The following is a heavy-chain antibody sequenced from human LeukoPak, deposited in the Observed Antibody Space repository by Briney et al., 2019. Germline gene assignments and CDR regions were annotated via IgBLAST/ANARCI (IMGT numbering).Heavy chain of an antibody. CDR2: ISGSGGST. V-gene: IGHV3-23*01. Sequence: GGSLRLSCAGSGFIVSSNYMSWVRQAPGKGLEWVSAISGSGGSTYYADSVKGRFTISRDNSKNTLYLQMNSLRAEDTAVYYCAKGAYYYDSSGYYIPGEYFDYWGQGTLVTVSS. D-gene: IGHD3-22*01. CDR3: AKGAYYYDSSGYYIPGEYFDY. CDR1: GFIVSSNY. J-gene: IGHJ4*02.